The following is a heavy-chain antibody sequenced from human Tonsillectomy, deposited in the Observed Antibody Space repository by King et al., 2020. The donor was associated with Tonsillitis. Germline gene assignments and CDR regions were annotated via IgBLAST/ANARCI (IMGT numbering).Heavy chain of an antibody. V-gene: IGHV5-51*01. CDR3: ARREICSGGDWQSRARMGWLDP. CDR2: IYPGDSDT. J-gene: IGHJ5*02. Sequence: QLVQSGAEVKKPGESLKISCKGSGYSFTAFWIGWVRQMPGKGLEWMGIIYPGDSDTTYSPSFQGQVTISVDRSINTAYLQWSSLKASDTAVYYCARREICSGGDWQSRARMGWLDPWGQGTQVTVSS. D-gene: IGHD2-21*02. CDR1: GYSFTAFW.